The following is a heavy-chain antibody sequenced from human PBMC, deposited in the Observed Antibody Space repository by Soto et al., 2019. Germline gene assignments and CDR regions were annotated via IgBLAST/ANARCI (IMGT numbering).Heavy chain of an antibody. J-gene: IGHJ4*02. D-gene: IGHD3-22*01. Sequence: SETLSLTCAVYCGSFRGYYWSWIRQPPGKGLEWIGEINHSGSTNYNPSLKSRVTISVDTSKNQFSLKLSSVTAADTAVYYCARHGTYYYDSGAYYVSSYFDYWGQGTLVTVSS. CDR1: CGSFRGYY. CDR3: ARHGTYYYDSGAYYVSSYFDY. CDR2: INHSGST. V-gene: IGHV4-34*01.